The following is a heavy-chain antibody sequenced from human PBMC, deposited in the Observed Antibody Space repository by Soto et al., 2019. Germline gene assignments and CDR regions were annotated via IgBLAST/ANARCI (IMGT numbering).Heavy chain of an antibody. Sequence: SQTLSLTCAISGDSLSSNSAAWNWIRQSPSRGLEWLGRTYYRSKWYNDYAVSVKSRLTINPDTSKNQFSLQLNSVTPEDTAVYYCARFPIAARRYYYYGMDVWGQGTTVTVSS. CDR3: ARFPIAARRYYYYGMDV. CDR1: GDSLSSNSAA. CDR2: TYYRSKWYN. V-gene: IGHV6-1*01. J-gene: IGHJ6*02. D-gene: IGHD6-6*01.